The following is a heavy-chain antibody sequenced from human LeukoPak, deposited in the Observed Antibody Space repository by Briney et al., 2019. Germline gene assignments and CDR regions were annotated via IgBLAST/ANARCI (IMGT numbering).Heavy chain of an antibody. V-gene: IGHV1-18*01. Sequence: ASVKVSCKASGYTFIGYSISWVRQAPGHGLEWMGWITPYNGNTNYVQNFQGRVTVTTDTSTSTAYMELRSLRSDDTAVYYCAREYGGNPGLFGYWGQGTLVTVSS. CDR2: ITPYNGNT. J-gene: IGHJ4*02. CDR3: AREYGGNPGLFGY. D-gene: IGHD4-23*01. CDR1: GYTFIGYS.